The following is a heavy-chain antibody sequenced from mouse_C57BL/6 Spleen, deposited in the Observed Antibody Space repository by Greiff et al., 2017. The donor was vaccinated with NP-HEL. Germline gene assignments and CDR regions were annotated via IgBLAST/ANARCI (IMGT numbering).Heavy chain of an antibody. V-gene: IGHV1-15*01. Sequence: VKLQQSGAELVRPGASVTLSCKASGYTFTDYEMHWVKQTPVHGLEWIGAIDPETGGTAYNQKFKGKAILTADKSSSTAYMELRSLTSEDSAVYYCTRGCDGYSYYFDYWGQGTTLTVSS. CDR3: TRGCDGYSYYFDY. CDR1: GYTFTDYE. J-gene: IGHJ2*01. CDR2: IDPETGGT. D-gene: IGHD2-3*01.